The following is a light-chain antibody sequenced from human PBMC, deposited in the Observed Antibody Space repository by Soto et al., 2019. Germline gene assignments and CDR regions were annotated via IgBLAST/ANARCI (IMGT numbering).Light chain of an antibody. V-gene: IGKV1-5*01. CDR1: QSINIW. Sequence: DIQMTQSPSTLSASVGDRVTITCRASQSINIWLAWYQQKPGKAPKLLIYDASSLQSGVPSRFRGSTSGTEFTLTISSLQPEDFATYYCQQSYSSPPTFGQGTKVDIK. J-gene: IGKJ1*01. CDR2: DAS. CDR3: QQSYSSPPT.